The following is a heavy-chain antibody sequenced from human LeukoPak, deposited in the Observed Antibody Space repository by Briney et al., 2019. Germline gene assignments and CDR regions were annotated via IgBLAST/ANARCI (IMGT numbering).Heavy chain of an antibody. CDR3: ARIMYNWFDP. CDR1: GYSISSGYY. CDR2: IYHSGST. Sequence: SETLSLTCAVSGYSISSGYYWGWIRQPPGKGLEWIGSIYHSGSTYYNPSLKSRVTISVDTSKNQFSLKLSSETAADTAVYYCARIMYNWFDPWGQGTLVTVSS. D-gene: IGHD2-8*01. V-gene: IGHV4-38-2*01. J-gene: IGHJ5*02.